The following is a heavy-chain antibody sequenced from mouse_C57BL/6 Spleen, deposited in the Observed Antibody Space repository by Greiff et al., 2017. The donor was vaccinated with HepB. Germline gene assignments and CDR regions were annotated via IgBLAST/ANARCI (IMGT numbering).Heavy chain of an antibody. CDR3: ARSSYYYGSRGPYWYFDV. Sequence: VQLQQSDAELVKPGASVKISCKVSGYTFTDHTIHWMKQRPEQGLEWIGYIYPRDGSTKYNEKFKGKATLTADKSSSTAYMQLNSLTSEDSAVYFWARSSYYYGSRGPYWYFDVWGTGTTVTVSS. D-gene: IGHD1-1*01. CDR2: IYPRDGST. J-gene: IGHJ1*03. V-gene: IGHV1-78*01. CDR1: GYTFTDHT.